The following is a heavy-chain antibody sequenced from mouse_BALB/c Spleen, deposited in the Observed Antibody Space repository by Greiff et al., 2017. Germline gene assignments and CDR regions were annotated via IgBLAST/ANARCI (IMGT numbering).Heavy chain of an antibody. CDR3: ARRERGWYFDV. J-gene: IGHJ1*01. CDR1: GYSITSDYA. CDR2: ISYSGST. V-gene: IGHV3-2*02. Sequence: VQLKESGPGLVKPSQSLSLTCTVTGYSITSDYAWNWIRQFPGNKLEWMGYISYSGSTSYNPSLKSRISITRDTSKNQFFLQLNSVTTEDTATYYCARRERGWYFDVWGAGTTVTVSS.